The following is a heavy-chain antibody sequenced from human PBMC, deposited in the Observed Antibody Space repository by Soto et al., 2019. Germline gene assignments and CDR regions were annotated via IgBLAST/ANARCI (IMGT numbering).Heavy chain of an antibody. CDR1: GGSISPYY. CDR3: ARNRYYGDYVDYFDY. J-gene: IGHJ4*02. Sequence: SETLSLTCTVSGGSISPYYWSWVRQPPGKGLEWIGYISYTGSTNYNPSLKSRVTMSVDTSKNQFSLRLSSVTAADTAVYYCARNRYYGDYVDYFDYWGQGTLVTVSS. CDR2: ISYTGST. D-gene: IGHD4-17*01. V-gene: IGHV4-59*12.